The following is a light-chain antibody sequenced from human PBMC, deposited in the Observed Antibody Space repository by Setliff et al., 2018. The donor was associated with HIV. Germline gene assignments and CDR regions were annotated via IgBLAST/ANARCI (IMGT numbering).Light chain of an antibody. V-gene: IGKV1-39*01. CDR1: QSISSY. CDR3: QHSYTTPRT. Sequence: KSQSPSSLSASVGDRVTITCRASQSISSYLNWYQQKPGKAPKLLIYGASSLQSGVPSRFSGSGSGTDFTLTISSLQPEDFAAYYCQHSYTTPRTFGQGTKVDIK. J-gene: IGKJ2*02. CDR2: GAS.